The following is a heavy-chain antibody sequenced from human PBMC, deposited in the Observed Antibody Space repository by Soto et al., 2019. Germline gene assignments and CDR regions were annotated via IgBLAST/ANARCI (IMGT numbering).Heavy chain of an antibody. D-gene: IGHD2-21*02. CDR1: GYTFTSYA. V-gene: IGHV1-3*01. CDR3: ARSIVVVTALDY. CDR2: INAGNGNT. Sequence: QVQLVQSGAEVKKPGASVKVSCKASGYTFTSYAMHWVRQAPGQRLEGMGWINAGNGNTKYSQKFQGSVTIPSDTSASTAYMKMSRLEYEDTDVYYCARSIVVVTALDYWGQGTLVTVSS. J-gene: IGHJ4*02.